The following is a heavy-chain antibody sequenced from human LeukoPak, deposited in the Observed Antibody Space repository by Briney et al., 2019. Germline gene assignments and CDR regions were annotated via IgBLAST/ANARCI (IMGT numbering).Heavy chain of an antibody. CDR2: ISTYNGDT. V-gene: IGHV1-18*04. D-gene: IGHD2-2*01. CDR3: ALIPYCTTATCYYFDF. Sequence: GASVKVSCKASGYIFTDYYMHWVRQAPGQGLEWMGWISTYNGDTNYAQKLQGRVTMTADTSTSTTYMELRSLRSDDTAVYYCALIPYCTTATCYYFDFWGQGTLVTVSS. J-gene: IGHJ4*02. CDR1: GYIFTDYY.